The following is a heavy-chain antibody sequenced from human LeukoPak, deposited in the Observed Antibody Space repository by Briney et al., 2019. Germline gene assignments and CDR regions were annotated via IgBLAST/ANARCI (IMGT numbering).Heavy chain of an antibody. D-gene: IGHD6-13*01. CDR2: IYPGDSDT. V-gene: IGHV5-51*01. CDR3: ARQHSSSLAEYFQH. Sequence: GESLKISCKGSGYSFTSYWSGWVRQMPGKGLEGMGIIYPGDSDTRYSPSFQGQVTISADKSISTAYLQWSSLKASDTAMYYCARQHSSSLAEYFQHWGQGTLVTVSS. J-gene: IGHJ1*01. CDR1: GYSFTSYW.